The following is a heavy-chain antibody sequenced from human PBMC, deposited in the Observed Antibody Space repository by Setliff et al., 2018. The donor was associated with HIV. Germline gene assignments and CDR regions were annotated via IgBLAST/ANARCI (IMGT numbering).Heavy chain of an antibody. Sequence: VQVSCKASGGTFSSYPITWVRQAPGQGLEWMGGIIPMFGTANYAQKFQGRVTITADASTKTAYMELSGLRSEDTAVYYCARGADGDFHYYMDVWGKGTTVTVSS. CDR3: ARGADGDFHYYMDV. CDR2: IIPMFGTA. V-gene: IGHV1-69*01. CDR1: GGTFSSYP. D-gene: IGHD3-10*01. J-gene: IGHJ6*03.